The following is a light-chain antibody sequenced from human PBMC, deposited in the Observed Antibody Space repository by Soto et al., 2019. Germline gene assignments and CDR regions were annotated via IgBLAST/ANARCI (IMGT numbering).Light chain of an antibody. J-gene: IGKJ1*01. V-gene: IGKV1-6*01. CDR3: QRYNSHFQT. CDR1: RYIGND. CDR2: AAS. Sequence: QMTQSPASLSASVGDRVTITCRASRYIGNDLGWYQQRPGQAPKVLIYAASSLPSGVPSRFSGSGSGTDFTLTISSLQPEDFATYYCQRYNSHFQTFGQGTKVDI.